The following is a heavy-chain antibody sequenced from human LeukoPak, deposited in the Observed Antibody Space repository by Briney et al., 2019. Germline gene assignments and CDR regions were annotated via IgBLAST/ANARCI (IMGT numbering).Heavy chain of an antibody. D-gene: IGHD3-22*01. V-gene: IGHV4-34*01. CDR2: INHSGST. Sequence: SETLSLTCAVYGGSFSGYYWSWIRQPPGKGLEWIGEINHSGSTNYNPSLKSRVTISVDASKNQFSLKLSSVTAADTAVYYCARWTGRDYYDSSGYRNRAAFDIWGQGTMVTVSS. CDR3: ARWTGRDYYDSSGYRNRAAFDI. J-gene: IGHJ3*02. CDR1: GGSFSGYY.